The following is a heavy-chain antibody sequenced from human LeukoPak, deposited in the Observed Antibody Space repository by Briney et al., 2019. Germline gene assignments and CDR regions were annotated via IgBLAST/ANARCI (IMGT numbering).Heavy chain of an antibody. CDR1: GFKFSSFS. J-gene: IGHJ4*02. CDR2: ISSTSSAI. Sequence: GGSLRLSCTASGFKFSSFSMNWARQDPGKGLEWLSYISSTSSAIYYADSVKGRFTISRDNAKNSLYLQMDSLRAEDTAIYYCARVIGSYGDSAYWGQGTLVTVSS. D-gene: IGHD3-16*01. V-gene: IGHV3-48*04. CDR3: ARVIGSYGDSAY.